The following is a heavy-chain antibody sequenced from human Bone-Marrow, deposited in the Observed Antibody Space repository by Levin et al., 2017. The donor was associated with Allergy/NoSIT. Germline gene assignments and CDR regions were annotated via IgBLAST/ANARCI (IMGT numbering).Heavy chain of an antibody. CDR3: AKDGGDDDGDYVGVNWFDP. Sequence: GGSLRLSCAASGFTFDDYAMHWVRQAPGKGLEWVSGISWNSGNIGYADSVKGRFTISRDNAKNSLYLQMNSLRAEDTALYFCAKDGGDDDGDYVGVNWFDPWGQGTLVTVSS. D-gene: IGHD4-17*01. V-gene: IGHV3-9*01. CDR1: GFTFDDYA. J-gene: IGHJ5*02. CDR2: ISWNSGNI.